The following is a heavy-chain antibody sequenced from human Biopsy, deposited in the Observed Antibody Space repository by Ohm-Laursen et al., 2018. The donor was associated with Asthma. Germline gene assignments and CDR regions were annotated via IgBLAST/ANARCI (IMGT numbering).Heavy chain of an antibody. D-gene: IGHD3-3*01. J-gene: IGHJ6*02. CDR3: ARRITIFGVVQKDHGMDA. CDR2: ISYGGKT. Sequence: SETLSLTCAVSGGSMTPTSHYWDWIRQAPGKGPEWIGYISYGGKTSYNPSLKNRVTISRDTSKSQFSLRLTSVTAADTAVYFCARRITIFGVVQKDHGMDAWGQGTTVIVSS. CDR1: GGSMTPTSHY. V-gene: IGHV4-39*01.